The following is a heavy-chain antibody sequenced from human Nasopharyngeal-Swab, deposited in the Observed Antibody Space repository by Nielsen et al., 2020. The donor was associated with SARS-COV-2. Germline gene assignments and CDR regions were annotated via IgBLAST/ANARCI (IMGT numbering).Heavy chain of an antibody. CDR2: INSGSNNK. CDR1: GFILSDYY. D-gene: IGHD3-3*01. CDR3: ARVDYHFWSAEPGYFFMDV. Sequence: GGSLRLSCAASGFILSDYYMSWIRQAPGKGLEWVAYINSGSNNKKYADSVKGRFTISRDNAKKSLYLQMNSLRADDTAVYYCARVDYHFWSAEPGYFFMDVWGAGTTVTVSS. J-gene: IGHJ6*03. V-gene: IGHV3-11*06.